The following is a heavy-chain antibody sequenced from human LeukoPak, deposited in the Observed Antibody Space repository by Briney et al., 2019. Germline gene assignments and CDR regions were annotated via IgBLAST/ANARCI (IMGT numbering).Heavy chain of an antibody. CDR2: INHSGST. J-gene: IGHJ4*02. Sequence: SETLSLTCAVYGGSFSGYYWSWIRQPPGKGLEWIGEINHSGSTNYNPSLKSRVTISVDTSKNQFSLKLSSVTAADTAVYYCASGFLEPYFDYWGQGTLVTVSS. D-gene: IGHD3-3*01. V-gene: IGHV4-34*01. CDR3: ASGFLEPYFDY. CDR1: GGSFSGYY.